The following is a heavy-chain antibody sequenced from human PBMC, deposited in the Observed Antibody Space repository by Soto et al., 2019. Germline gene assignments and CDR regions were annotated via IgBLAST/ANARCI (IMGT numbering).Heavy chain of an antibody. CDR1: GGSISSGDYY. Sequence: SETLSLTCTVSGGSISSGDYYWSWIRQPPGKGLEWIGYIYYSGSTYYNPSLKSRVTISVDTSKNQFSLKLSSLRSEDTAVYYCARSFKEQLVDYWGQGTLVTVSS. D-gene: IGHD6-13*01. CDR3: ARSFKEQLVDY. CDR2: IYYSGST. V-gene: IGHV4-30-4*02. J-gene: IGHJ4*02.